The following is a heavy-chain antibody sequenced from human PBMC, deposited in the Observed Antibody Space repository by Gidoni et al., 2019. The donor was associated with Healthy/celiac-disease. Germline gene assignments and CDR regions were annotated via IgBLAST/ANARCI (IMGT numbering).Heavy chain of an antibody. V-gene: IGHV3-48*01. Sequence: EVQLVESGGGLVQPGGSLRLSCAASGFTFSSYSMNWVRQAPGKRLEWVSYSSSSSSTIYYADSVKGRFTISRDNAKNSLYLQMNSLRAEDTAVYYCARTDYDSTVGAFDIWGQGTMVTVSS. D-gene: IGHD3-22*01. CDR2: SSSSSSTI. J-gene: IGHJ3*02. CDR1: GFTFSSYS. CDR3: ARTDYDSTVGAFDI.